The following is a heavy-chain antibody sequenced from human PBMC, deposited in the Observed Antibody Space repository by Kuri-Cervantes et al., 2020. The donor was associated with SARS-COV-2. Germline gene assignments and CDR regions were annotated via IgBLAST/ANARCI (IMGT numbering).Heavy chain of an antibody. Sequence: SETLSLTCTVSGGSISSYYWSWIRQPPGKGLEWIGYIYYSGSTNYNLSLKSRVTISVDTSKNQFSLKLSSVTAADTAVYYCARTSRAPYCSGGSCYSRIPHGMDVWGQGTTVTVSS. V-gene: IGHV4-59*12. CDR2: IYYSGST. CDR3: ARTSRAPYCSGGSCYSRIPHGMDV. CDR1: GGSISSYY. J-gene: IGHJ6*02. D-gene: IGHD2-15*01.